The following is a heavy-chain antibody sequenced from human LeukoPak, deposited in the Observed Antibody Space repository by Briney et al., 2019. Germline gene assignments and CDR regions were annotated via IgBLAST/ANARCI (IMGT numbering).Heavy chain of an antibody. D-gene: IGHD1-26*01. CDR1: GFTFSSYA. J-gene: IGHJ4*02. V-gene: IGHV3-30*04. Sequence: GGSLRLSCAASGFTFSSYAMHWVRQAPGKGLEWVAVISYVGSNKYYADSVKGRFTISRDNSKNTFYLQMNSLRDEDTAVYYCAKDGMVGATTGLFYFDYWGQGILVTVSS. CDR2: ISYVGSNK. CDR3: AKDGMVGATTGLFYFDY.